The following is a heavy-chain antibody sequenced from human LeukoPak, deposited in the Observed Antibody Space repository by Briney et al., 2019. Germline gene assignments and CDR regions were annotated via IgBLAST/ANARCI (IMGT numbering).Heavy chain of an antibody. J-gene: IGHJ4*02. CDR1: GFTFSSYA. D-gene: IGHD4-23*01. Sequence: GRSLRLSCAASGFTFSSYAMHWVRQAPGKGLEWVAVISYDGSNNYYADSVRGRFTISRDNSKNTLYLQMNSLRAEDTAVCYCARGFFSGGTYFGYWGQGTLVTVSS. V-gene: IGHV3-30-3*01. CDR3: ARGFFSGGTYFGY. CDR2: ISYDGSNN.